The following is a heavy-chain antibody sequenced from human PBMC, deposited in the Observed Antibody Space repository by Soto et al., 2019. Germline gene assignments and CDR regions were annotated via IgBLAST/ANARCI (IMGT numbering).Heavy chain of an antibody. J-gene: IGHJ4*02. Sequence: EVPLVESGGGLVKPGGSLRLSCAASGFTFSNAWMSWVRQAPGKGLEWVGRIKSKTDGGTTDYAAPVKGRFTISRDDSKNTLYLQMNSLKTEDTAVYYCTTESDDILTGYYTPYYFDYWGQGTLVTVSS. CDR2: IKSKTDGGTT. V-gene: IGHV3-15*01. D-gene: IGHD3-9*01. CDR1: GFTFSNAW. CDR3: TTESDDILTGYYTPYYFDY.